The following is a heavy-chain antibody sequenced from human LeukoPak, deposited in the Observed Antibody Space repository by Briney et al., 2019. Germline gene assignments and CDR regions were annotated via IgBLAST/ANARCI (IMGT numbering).Heavy chain of an antibody. J-gene: IGHJ4*02. Sequence: SETLSLTCTVSGGSISSGSYYWSWIRQPAGKGLEWIGRIYSSGSTNYNPSLKSRVTISVDTFKNQFSLKLSSVTAADTAVYYCARGVVTAPQTFDYWGQGTLVTVSS. CDR3: ARGVVTAPQTFDY. V-gene: IGHV4-61*02. CDR2: IYSSGST. CDR1: GGSISSGSYY. D-gene: IGHD2-21*02.